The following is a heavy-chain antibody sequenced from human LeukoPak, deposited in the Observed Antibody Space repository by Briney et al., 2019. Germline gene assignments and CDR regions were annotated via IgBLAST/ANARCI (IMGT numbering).Heavy chain of an antibody. CDR3: ARPTSYYDYVWGSYRRINWFDP. Sequence: ASVKVSCKASGYTFTSYDINWVRQATGQGLEWMGWMNPNSGNTGYAQKFQGRVTMTRNTSISTAYMELSSLRSEDTAVYYCARPTSYYDYVWGSYRRINWFDPWGQGTLVTVSS. CDR1: GYTFTSYD. V-gene: IGHV1-8*01. J-gene: IGHJ5*02. CDR2: MNPNSGNT. D-gene: IGHD3-16*02.